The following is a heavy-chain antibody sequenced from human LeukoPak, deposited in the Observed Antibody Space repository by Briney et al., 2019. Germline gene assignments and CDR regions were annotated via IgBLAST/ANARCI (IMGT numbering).Heavy chain of an antibody. CDR3: ARDGGLYYYDSSGYYGDWYFDL. CDR2: IYYSGST. V-gene: IGHV4-59*01. D-gene: IGHD3-22*01. J-gene: IGHJ2*01. Sequence: SETLSLTCTVSGGSISSYYWSWIRQPPGKGLEWIGYIYYSGSTNYNPSLKSRVTISVDTSKNQSSLKLSSVTAPDTAVYYCARDGGLYYYDSSGYYGDWYFDLWGRGTLVTVSS. CDR1: GGSISSYY.